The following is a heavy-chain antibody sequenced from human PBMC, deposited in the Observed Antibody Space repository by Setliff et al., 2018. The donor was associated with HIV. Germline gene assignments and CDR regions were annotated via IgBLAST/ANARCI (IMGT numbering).Heavy chain of an antibody. D-gene: IGHD1-1*01. CDR3: ARQLSNSFDY. J-gene: IGHJ4*02. CDR1: GYSFTTSG. Sequence: ASVKVSCKASGYSFTTSGVSWVRQAPGQGLEWMGWINIRSGNTNYAQNFQGRVTMTTDTSTSTAYMGLRSLRSDDTAVYFCARQLSNSFDYWGQGTLVTVPQ. CDR2: INIRSGNT. V-gene: IGHV1-18*01.